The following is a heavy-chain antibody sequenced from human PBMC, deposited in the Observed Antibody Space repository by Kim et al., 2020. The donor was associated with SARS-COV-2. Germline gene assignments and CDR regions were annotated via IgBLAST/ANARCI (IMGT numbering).Heavy chain of an antibody. Sequence: SETLSLTCAVYGGSFSGYHWSWIRQTPRKGLEWIGEINQSGSAYYNPSLSSRLTISVDTSKNQFSLRLRSVTAADTSVYYCARGFTPDCSGDSCYVAWG. CDR3: ARGFTPDCSGDSCYVA. D-gene: IGHD2-15*01. J-gene: IGHJ5*01. CDR1: GGSFSGYH. CDR2: INQSGSA. V-gene: IGHV4-34*01.